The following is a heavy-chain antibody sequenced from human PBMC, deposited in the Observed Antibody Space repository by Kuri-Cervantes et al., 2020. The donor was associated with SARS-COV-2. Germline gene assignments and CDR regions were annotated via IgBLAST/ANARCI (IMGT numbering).Heavy chain of an antibody. Sequence: GGSLRLSCAASGFTFTNYGMHWVRQAPGKGLEWVAFIRHDGSNKYYADSVKGRFTITRDNSRNTLWLQMNSLRAEDTAVYYCARSYSGSYLTPFDYWGQGTLVTVSS. CDR3: ARSYSGSYLTPFDY. D-gene: IGHD1-26*01. CDR1: GFTFTNYG. V-gene: IGHV3-30*02. CDR2: IRHDGSNK. J-gene: IGHJ4*02.